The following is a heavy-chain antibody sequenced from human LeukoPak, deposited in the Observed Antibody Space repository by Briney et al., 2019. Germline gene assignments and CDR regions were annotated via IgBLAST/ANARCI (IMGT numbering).Heavy chain of an antibody. J-gene: IGHJ4*02. CDR1: GGSISSSSYY. Sequence: SETLSLTCTVSGGSISSSSYYWGWIRQPPGKGLEWIGSMYHSGSTYYNPSLKSRVTISVDTSKNQFSLKLSSVTAADTAVYYCARDGWGYSYGYYFDYWGQGILVTVSS. CDR3: ARDGWGYSYGYYFDY. V-gene: IGHV4-39*07. D-gene: IGHD5-18*01. CDR2: MYHSGST.